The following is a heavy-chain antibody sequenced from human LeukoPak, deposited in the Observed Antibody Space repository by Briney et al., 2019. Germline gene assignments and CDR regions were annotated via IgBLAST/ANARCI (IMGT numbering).Heavy chain of an antibody. Sequence: PGGSLRLSCSASGFTFSTCAMHWVLQAPGKGLEYVSAISNNGGSTYYADSVKGRFTISRDNSNNTLYLQMSGLRAEDAAVYYCARKIAVAGRGGWFDPWGQGTLVTVSS. J-gene: IGHJ5*02. CDR2: ISNNGGST. D-gene: IGHD6-13*01. CDR3: ARKIAVAGRGGWFDP. CDR1: GFTFSTCA. V-gene: IGHV3-64D*06.